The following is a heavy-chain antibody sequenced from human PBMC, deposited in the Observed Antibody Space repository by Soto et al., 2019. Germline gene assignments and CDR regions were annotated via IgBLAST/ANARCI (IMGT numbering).Heavy chain of an antibody. V-gene: IGHV1-3*01. CDR1: GYPFINFA. D-gene: IGHD6-19*01. CDR3: ARGPPTGSSGWFYFDS. CDR2: IHGGTGNT. J-gene: IGHJ4*02. Sequence: QVQLVQSGAEVKKPGASVKVSCKASGYPFINFAIHWVRQAPGQRLEWMGWIHGGTGNTKYSEKFQDRATITRDTSASIVYMELSRLRSDDTAVYYCARGPPTGSSGWFYFDSWGQGPLVTVSS.